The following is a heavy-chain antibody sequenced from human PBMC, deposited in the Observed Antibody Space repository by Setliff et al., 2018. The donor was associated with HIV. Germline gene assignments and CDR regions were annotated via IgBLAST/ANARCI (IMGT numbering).Heavy chain of an antibody. CDR3: ARVTPRYCTNGICSHNLYYFDY. J-gene: IGHJ4*02. Sequence: SETLSLTCTVSGGSISRYYWSWIRQPPGKGPEWIGSIHHSGSAHFNPSLKSRVAMSVDTSGNQFSLTLNSVTAADTAVYYCARVTPRYCTNGICSHNLYYFDYWGQGTLVTVSS. D-gene: IGHD2-8*01. CDR1: GGSISRYY. CDR2: IHHSGSA. V-gene: IGHV4-59*12.